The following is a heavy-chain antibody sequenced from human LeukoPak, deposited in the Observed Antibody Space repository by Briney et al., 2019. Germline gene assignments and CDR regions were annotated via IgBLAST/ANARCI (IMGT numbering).Heavy chain of an antibody. D-gene: IGHD3-22*01. CDR1: GFTFSSYA. CDR3: AKDLGFSDSSGYYLGIYFDY. V-gene: IGHV3-23*01. CDR2: ISGSGGST. Sequence: GGSLRPSCAASGFTFSSYAMSWVRQAPGKGLEWVSAISGSGGSTYYADSVKGRVTISRGNSKNTLYMQMNSLRAEDTAVYYCAKDLGFSDSSGYYLGIYFDYWGQGTPVTVSS. J-gene: IGHJ4*02.